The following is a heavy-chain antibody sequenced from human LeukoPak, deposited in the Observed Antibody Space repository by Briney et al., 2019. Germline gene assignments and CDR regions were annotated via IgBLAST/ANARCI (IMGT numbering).Heavy chain of an antibody. D-gene: IGHD6-19*01. J-gene: IGHJ6*02. Sequence: GGSLRLSCAASGFTFNSYAMSWVRQAPGKGLEWVSGTGASGITTHYAGSVKGRFTLSRDNSKNTLYLQMSSLRAEDTAVYYCAKETVAGTDPDYGMDVWGQGTTVTVSS. V-gene: IGHV3-23*01. CDR3: AKETVAGTDPDYGMDV. CDR2: TGASGITT. CDR1: GFTFNSYA.